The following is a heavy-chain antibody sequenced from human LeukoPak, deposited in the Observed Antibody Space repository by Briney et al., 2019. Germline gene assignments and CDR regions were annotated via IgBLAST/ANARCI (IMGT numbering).Heavy chain of an antibody. CDR2: IYYSGST. CDR3: VYQPLVGDYLLDY. CDR1: GGSISSSSYY. V-gene: IGHV4-39*01. Sequence: PSETLSLTCTVSGGSISSSSYYWGWIRQPPGKGLEWIGSIYYSGSTYYNPSLKSRVTISVDTSKNQFSLKLSSVTAADTAVYYCVYQPLVGDYLLDYWGQGTPVTVSS. D-gene: IGHD2-2*01. J-gene: IGHJ4*02.